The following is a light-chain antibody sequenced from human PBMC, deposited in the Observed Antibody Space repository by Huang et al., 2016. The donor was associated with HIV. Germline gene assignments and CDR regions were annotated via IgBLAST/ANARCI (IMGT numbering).Light chain of an antibody. J-gene: IGKJ1*01. CDR1: QSLVHSDGNTY. V-gene: IGKV2-30*02. CDR3: MQGTHWPPT. CDR2: KVS. Sequence: DVVMTQSPLSLPVTLGQPASISCRSSQSLVHSDGNTYLNWCQQRPGQAPRRLIYKVSNRDSGVPDRFSGSGAGTDFTLKISRVEAEDVGVYYCMQGTHWPPTFGQGTKMEIK.